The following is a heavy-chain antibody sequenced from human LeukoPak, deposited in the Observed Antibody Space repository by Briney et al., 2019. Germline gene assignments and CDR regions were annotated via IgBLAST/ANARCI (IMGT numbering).Heavy chain of an antibody. D-gene: IGHD5-18*01. CDR2: IYTSGST. Sequence: PSQTLSLTCTVSGGSISSGSYYWSWIRQPAGKGLEWIGRIYTSGSTNYNSSLKSRVTISVDTSKNQFSLKLSSVTAADTAVYYCASKYSYVGGYFDYWGQGTLVTVSS. CDR1: GGSISSGSYY. J-gene: IGHJ4*02. V-gene: IGHV4-61*02. CDR3: ASKYSYVGGYFDY.